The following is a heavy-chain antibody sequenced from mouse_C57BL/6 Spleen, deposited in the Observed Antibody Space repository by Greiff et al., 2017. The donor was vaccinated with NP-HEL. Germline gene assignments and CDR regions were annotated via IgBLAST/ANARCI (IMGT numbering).Heavy chain of an antibody. CDR3: ANSYYSKGAMDY. J-gene: IGHJ4*01. CDR2: IYPGSGST. D-gene: IGHD2-5*01. CDR1: GYTFTSYW. Sequence: QVQLQQPGAELVKPGASVKMSCKASGYTFTSYWITWVKQRPGQGLEWIGDIYPGSGSTNYNEKFKSKATLTVDTSSSTAYMQLSSLTSEDSAVYYCANSYYSKGAMDYWGQGTSVTVSS. V-gene: IGHV1-55*01.